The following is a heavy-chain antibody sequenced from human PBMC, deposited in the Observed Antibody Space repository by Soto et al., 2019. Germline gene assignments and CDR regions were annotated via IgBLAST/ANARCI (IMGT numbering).Heavy chain of an antibody. CDR1: AFTFSNHA. V-gene: IGHV3-23*01. D-gene: IGHD4-17*01. CDR2: LSGSGGST. J-gene: IGHJ3*02. CDR3: ARDPDYGDYVLDI. Sequence: GXSLRLSCAASAFTFSNHAINWVLQAPGKGLEWVSALSGSGGSTYYADSVKGRFTISRDNAKNSLYLQMNSLRAEDTAVYYCARDPDYGDYVLDIWGQGTMVTVSS.